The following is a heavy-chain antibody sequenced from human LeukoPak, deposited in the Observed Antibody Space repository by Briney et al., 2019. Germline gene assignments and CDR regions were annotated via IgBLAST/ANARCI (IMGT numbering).Heavy chain of an antibody. D-gene: IGHD6-13*01. Sequence: GGSLRLSCAASGFTFSSYAMSWVRQAPGKGLEWVSAISGSGGSTYYADSVKGRFTISRDNAKNSLYLQMNSLRAEDTAVYYCARESSSWWTFDYWGQGTLVTVSS. CDR3: ARESSSWWTFDY. CDR2: ISGSGGST. CDR1: GFTFSSYA. V-gene: IGHV3-23*01. J-gene: IGHJ4*02.